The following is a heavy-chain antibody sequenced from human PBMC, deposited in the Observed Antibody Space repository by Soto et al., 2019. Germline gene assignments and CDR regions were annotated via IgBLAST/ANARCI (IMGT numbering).Heavy chain of an antibody. D-gene: IGHD1-26*01. J-gene: IGHJ6*02. CDR2: FDPNSGET. CDR1: GYTLTSYD. CDR3: AKGIXGGSYDYYYYYGMDV. Sequence: EASVEVSCKASGYTLTSYDINWVRQATGQGLEWMGWFDPNSGETSYAQKFQGRVTMTEDTSTDTLYLQMNSLRAEDTAVYYCAKGIXGGSYDYYYYYGMDVWGQGTTVTVSS. V-gene: IGHV1-8*01.